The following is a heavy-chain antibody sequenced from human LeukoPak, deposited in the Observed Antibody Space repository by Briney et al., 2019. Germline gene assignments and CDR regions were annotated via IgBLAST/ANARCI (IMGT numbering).Heavy chain of an antibody. CDR3: AQLAYDSSGYS. CDR2: IYHSGST. J-gene: IGHJ4*02. CDR1: GYSISSGYY. D-gene: IGHD3-22*01. Sequence: SETLSLTCAVSGYSISSGYYWGWIRQPPGKGLEWIGSIYHSGSTYYNPSLKSRVTISVDTSENQFSLKLSSVTAADTAVYYCAQLAYDSSGYSWGQGTLVTVSS. V-gene: IGHV4-38-2*01.